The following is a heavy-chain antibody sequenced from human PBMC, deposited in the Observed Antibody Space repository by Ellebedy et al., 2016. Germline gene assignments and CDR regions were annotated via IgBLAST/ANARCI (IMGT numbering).Heavy chain of an antibody. CDR2: IIPILGIA. CDR1: GGTFSSYA. V-gene: IGHV1-69*04. CDR3: ARDPALGDGYKNPNPETGMDV. D-gene: IGHD5-24*01. J-gene: IGHJ6*02. Sequence: SVKVSXXASGGTFSSYAISWVRQAPGQGLEWMGRIIPILGIANYAQKFQGRVTITADKSTSTAYMELSSLRSEDTAVYYCARDPALGDGYKNPNPETGMDVWGQGTTVTVSS.